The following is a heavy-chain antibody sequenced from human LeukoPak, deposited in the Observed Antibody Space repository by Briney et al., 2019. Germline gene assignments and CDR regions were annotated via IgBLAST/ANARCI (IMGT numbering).Heavy chain of an antibody. CDR2: ISSASRTI. CDR3: AREGVPGGFDI. CDR1: GFTFSSYT. J-gene: IGHJ3*02. V-gene: IGHV3-48*02. D-gene: IGHD2-8*02. Sequence: GGAPRLSSAVSGFTFSSYTINWVRDAPGKGREWVSHISSASRTIYYADSVKGRFTISRDNAKNSLYLQMNSLRDEDTAVYYCAREGVPGGFDIWGRGTMATVSS.